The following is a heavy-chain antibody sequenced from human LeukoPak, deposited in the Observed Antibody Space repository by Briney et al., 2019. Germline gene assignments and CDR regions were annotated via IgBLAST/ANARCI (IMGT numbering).Heavy chain of an antibody. CDR1: GYTFTSNY. D-gene: IGHD6-19*01. J-gene: IGHJ4*02. V-gene: IGHV1-46*01. Sequence: ASVKVSCKASGYTFTSNYIHWVRQAPGQGLEWMGMIYPRDGSTSYAQKFQGRVTVTRDTSTSTVHMELSGLRSEDTAVYYCARVTTAVADYWGQGTLVTVSS. CDR2: IYPRDGST. CDR3: ARVTTAVADY.